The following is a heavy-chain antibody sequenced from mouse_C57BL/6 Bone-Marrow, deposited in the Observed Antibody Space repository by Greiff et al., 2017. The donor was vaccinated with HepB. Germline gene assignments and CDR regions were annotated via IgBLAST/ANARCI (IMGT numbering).Heavy chain of an antibody. D-gene: IGHD3-2*02. CDR2: IDPEDGET. V-gene: IGHV14-2*01. CDR1: GFNIKDYY. CDR3: ARWGNSGFAWFAY. J-gene: IGHJ3*01. Sequence: VQLQQSGAELVKPGASVKLSCTASGFNIKDYYMHWVKQRTEQGLEWIGRIDPEDGETKYAPKFKGKATMTADTSSNTAYLQLSSLTSEDTAVYYCARWGNSGFAWFAYGGQGTLLTVSA.